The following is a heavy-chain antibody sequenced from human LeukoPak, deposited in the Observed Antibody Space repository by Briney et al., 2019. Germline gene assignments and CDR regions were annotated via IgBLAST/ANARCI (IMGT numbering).Heavy chain of an antibody. Sequence: ASVKVSCKASGYTFTSYAISWVRQAPGQGLEWMGGIIPIFGTANYAQKFQGRVTITADESTSTAYMELSSLRSEDTAVYYCARDHYYDSSGGFDYWGQGTLVTVSS. CDR3: ARDHYYDSSGGFDY. J-gene: IGHJ4*02. CDR1: GYTFTSYA. D-gene: IGHD3-22*01. V-gene: IGHV1-69*13. CDR2: IIPIFGTA.